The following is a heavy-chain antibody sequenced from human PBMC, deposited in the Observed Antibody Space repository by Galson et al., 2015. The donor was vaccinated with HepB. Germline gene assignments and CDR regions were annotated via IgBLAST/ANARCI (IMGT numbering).Heavy chain of an antibody. CDR2: IYYSGST. CDR3: ARLYSSSWYRFDPPRPPYYFDY. J-gene: IGHJ4*02. CDR1: GGSFSGYY. D-gene: IGHD6-13*01. Sequence: LSLTCAVYGGSFSGYYWSWIRQPPGKGLEWIGYIYYSGSTNYNPSLKSRVTISVDTSKNQFSLKLSSVTAADTAVYYCARLYSSSWYRFDPPRPPYYFDYWGQGTLVTVSS. V-gene: IGHV4-59*08.